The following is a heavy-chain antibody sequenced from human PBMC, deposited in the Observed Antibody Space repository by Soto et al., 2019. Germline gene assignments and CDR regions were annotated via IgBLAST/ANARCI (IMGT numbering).Heavy chain of an antibody. Sequence: PSETLSLTCSVSGGTINSGDYFWSWIRQPTGKGLEWIGSIFYTGSTYYSPSLKSQASMSMATSKNLFSLRLRSLTAADTAVYFCARVKATLYRDYYFDYWGQGTLVTVSS. CDR3: ARVKATLYRDYYFDY. CDR2: IFYTGST. CDR1: GGTINSGDYF. D-gene: IGHD5-12*01. V-gene: IGHV4-30-4*01. J-gene: IGHJ4*02.